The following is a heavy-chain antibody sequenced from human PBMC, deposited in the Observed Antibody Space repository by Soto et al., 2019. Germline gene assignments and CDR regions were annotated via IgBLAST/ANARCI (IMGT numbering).Heavy chain of an antibody. V-gene: IGHV1-18*01. CDR1: GYTFPTFG. D-gene: IGHD6-13*01. Sequence: QVQLVQSGAEVKKPGASVKVSCKASGYTFPTFGISWVGQALGQGLGWMGGISLYNGNTNYAQKLQGRVTMTTDTSTSTAYMELRSLRSDDTAVYYCARTDKASSWSPWGQGTLVTVSS. CDR3: ARTDKASSWSP. J-gene: IGHJ5*02. CDR2: ISLYNGNT.